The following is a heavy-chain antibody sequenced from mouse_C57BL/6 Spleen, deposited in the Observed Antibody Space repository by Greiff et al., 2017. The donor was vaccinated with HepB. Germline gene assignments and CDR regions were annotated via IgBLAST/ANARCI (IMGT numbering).Heavy chain of an antibody. D-gene: IGHD1-1*01. CDR2: ISDGGSYT. V-gene: IGHV5-4*01. CDR1: GFTFSSYA. Sequence: EVQLVESGGGLVKPGGSLKLSCAASGFTFSSYAMSWVRQTPEKRLEWVATISDGGSYTYYPDNVKGRFTISRDKAKNNLYLQMSHLKSEATAMYYCAREGSGSSYGAMDYWGQGTSGTVSS. J-gene: IGHJ4*01. CDR3: AREGSGSSYGAMDY.